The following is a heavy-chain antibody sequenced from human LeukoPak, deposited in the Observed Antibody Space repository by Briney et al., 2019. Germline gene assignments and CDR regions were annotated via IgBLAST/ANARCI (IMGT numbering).Heavy chain of an antibody. CDR3: ARDTSYYGFDP. J-gene: IGHJ5*02. Sequence: PSETLSLTCTASGGSISSSSYYWGWIRQPPGKGLEWIGSIYYSGSTYYNPSLKSRVTISVDTSKNQFSLKLSSVTAADTAVYYCARDTSYYGFDPWGQGTLVTVSS. CDR1: GGSISSSSYY. V-gene: IGHV4-39*07. CDR2: IYYSGST. D-gene: IGHD1-26*01.